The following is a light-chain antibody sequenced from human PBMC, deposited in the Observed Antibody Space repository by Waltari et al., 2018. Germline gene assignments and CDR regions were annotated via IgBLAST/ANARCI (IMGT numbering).Light chain of an antibody. J-gene: IGKJ1*01. CDR3: QHYSPYSWT. V-gene: IGKV1-5*01. CDR1: QSISSS. CDR2: DAP. Sequence: DTQMTQSPSTLSASVGHRVPITCRASQSISSSLAWYQQKPGRATRLLIYDAPTLESGVPLRFSGSGSGTEFTLTISKLQPDDFATYFCQHYSPYSWTFGQGTKVEIK.